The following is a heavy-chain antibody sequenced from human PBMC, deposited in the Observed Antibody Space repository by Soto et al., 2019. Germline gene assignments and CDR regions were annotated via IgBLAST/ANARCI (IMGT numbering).Heavy chain of an antibody. CDR2: IYPGDSDT. Sequence: GESLNISCKGSGYSFTSDWIGWVRQMPGKGLEWMGIIYPGDSDTRYSPSFQGQVTISAGKSISTAYLQWSSLKASDTAMYYCARLTKQWQVSFFAYWGQGTLVTGSS. D-gene: IGHD6-19*01. V-gene: IGHV5-51*01. J-gene: IGHJ4*02. CDR3: ARLTKQWQVSFFAY. CDR1: GYSFTSDW.